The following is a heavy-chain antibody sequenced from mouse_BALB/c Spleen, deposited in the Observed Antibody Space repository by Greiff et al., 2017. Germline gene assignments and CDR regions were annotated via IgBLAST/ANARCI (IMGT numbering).Heavy chain of an antibody. Sequence: EVKVVESGGGLVQPGGSLKLSCAASGFTFSSYTMSWVRQTPEKRLEWVAYISNGGGSTYYPDTVKGRFTISRDNAKNTLYLQMSSLKSEDTAMYYCANSDWFAYWGQGTLVTVSA. CDR1: GFTFSSYT. CDR2: ISNGGGST. J-gene: IGHJ3*01. CDR3: ANSDWFAY. V-gene: IGHV5-12-2*01.